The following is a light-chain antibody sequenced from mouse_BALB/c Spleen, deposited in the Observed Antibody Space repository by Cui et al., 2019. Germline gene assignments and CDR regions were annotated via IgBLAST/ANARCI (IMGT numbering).Light chain of an antibody. CDR2: RAD. CDR1: HDINSY. V-gene: IGKV14-111*01. Sequence: DIKITHSPSSMYASLGERVTSTCKVSHDINSYLSWFQQKQGRSPKNLIYRADRLVDGVPSRFSGSGCGQDYSLTISSLEYEDMGIYYCLQYDEFPLTFGAGTKLELK. CDR3: LQYDEFPLT. J-gene: IGKJ5*01.